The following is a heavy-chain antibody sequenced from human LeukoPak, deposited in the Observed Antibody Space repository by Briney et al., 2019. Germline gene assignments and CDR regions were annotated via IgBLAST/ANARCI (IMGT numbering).Heavy chain of an antibody. Sequence: SETLTLTCTVSGGSISSHYWSWIRQPPGKGLEWIGYSYYSGSTNYNPSLKSRVTISVDTSKNQFSLKLSSVTAADTAVYYCARGLAIFGVVADDAFDIWGQGTMVTVSS. CDR1: GGSISSHY. CDR2: SYYSGST. V-gene: IGHV4-59*11. CDR3: ARGLAIFGVVADDAFDI. J-gene: IGHJ3*02. D-gene: IGHD3-3*01.